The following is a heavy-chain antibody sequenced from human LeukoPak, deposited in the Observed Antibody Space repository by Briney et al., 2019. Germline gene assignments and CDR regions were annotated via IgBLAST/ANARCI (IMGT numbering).Heavy chain of an antibody. CDR3: AKSRDDYYYGMDV. Sequence: PGGSLRLSCAASGFTFSSYAMSWVRQAPGKGLEWVSVISGSGGSTYYADSVKGRFTISRDNSKNTLYLQMNSLRAEDTAVYYCAKSRDDYYYGMDVWGQGTTVTVSS. J-gene: IGHJ6*02. CDR2: ISGSGGST. V-gene: IGHV3-23*01. CDR1: GFTFSSYA.